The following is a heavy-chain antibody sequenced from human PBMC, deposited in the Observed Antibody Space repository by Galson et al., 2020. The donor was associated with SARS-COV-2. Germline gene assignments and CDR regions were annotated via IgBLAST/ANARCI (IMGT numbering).Heavy chain of an antibody. CDR1: GFTVSSNY. D-gene: IGHD2-15*01. CDR2: IYSGGST. J-gene: IGHJ6*02. Sequence: GGSLRLSWAASGFTVSSNYMSWVRKAPGKGLEWVAVIYSGGSTDYADSVKGRFTISTDNSKNTLYLQMNSRRAEDTAVYYCARDTDNYGMDVWGQGTTVTVSS. V-gene: IGHV3-66*02. CDR3: ARDTDNYGMDV.